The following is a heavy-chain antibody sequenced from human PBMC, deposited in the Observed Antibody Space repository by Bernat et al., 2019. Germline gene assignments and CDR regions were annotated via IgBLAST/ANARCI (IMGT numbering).Heavy chain of an antibody. CDR1: GFTFSSYG. CDR2: IWYDGSNK. V-gene: IGHV3-33*01. D-gene: IGHD2-15*01. J-gene: IGHJ6*02. Sequence: QVQLVESGGGVVQPGRSLRLSCAASGFTFSSYGMHWVRQAPGKGLEWVAVIWYDGSNKYYADSVKGRFTISRDNSKNTLYLQMNSLRAEDTAVYYCARDPLGYCSGGSCWFHYYYYGMDVWGQGTTVTVSS. CDR3: ARDPLGYCSGGSCWFHYYYYGMDV.